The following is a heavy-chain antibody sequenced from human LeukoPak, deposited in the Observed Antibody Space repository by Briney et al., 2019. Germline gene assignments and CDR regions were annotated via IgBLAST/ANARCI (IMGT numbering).Heavy chain of an antibody. D-gene: IGHD3-10*01. CDR1: GYTLTTSD. J-gene: IGHJ6*02. CDR2: MNPNTGHT. V-gene: IGHV1-8*01. Sequence: RASVKVSCTASGYTLTTSDINWVRQATGQGLEWMGWMNPNTGHTGFTQKFQGRVTMTRSISLNTAYMELSSLRSEDTAVYFCGRVQSGSLLRYGMDVWGQGTTVTVSS. CDR3: GRVQSGSLLRYGMDV.